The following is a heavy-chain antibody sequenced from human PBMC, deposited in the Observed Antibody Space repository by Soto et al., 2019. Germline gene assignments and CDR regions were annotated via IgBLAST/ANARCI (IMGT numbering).Heavy chain of an antibody. Sequence: PGGSLRLSCAASGFTFSSYAMSWVRQAPGKGLEWVSAISGSGGSTYYADSVKGRFTISRDNSKNTLYLQMNSLRAEDTAVYYCAKNPLGYFSGGSRSSSVGYVFDSWGQGPLVTVSP. V-gene: IGHV3-23*01. D-gene: IGHD2-15*01. CDR1: GFTFSSYA. CDR3: AKNPLGYFSGGSRSSSVGYVFDS. J-gene: IGHJ4*02. CDR2: ISGSGGST.